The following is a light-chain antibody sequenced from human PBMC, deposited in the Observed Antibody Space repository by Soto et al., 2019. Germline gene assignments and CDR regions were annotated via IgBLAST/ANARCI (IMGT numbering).Light chain of an antibody. Sequence: IVLTQSPGTLSLSPGESATLYCRASQTVTDSYLAWYQQTPGQAPRLLIYGTSNRAAGVPNRFRGAGSGTDFTLTISRLEPEDFAVYYCQQFGGSFSFGGGTKVEI. J-gene: IGKJ4*01. V-gene: IGKV3-20*01. CDR3: QQFGGSFS. CDR2: GTS. CDR1: QTVTDSY.